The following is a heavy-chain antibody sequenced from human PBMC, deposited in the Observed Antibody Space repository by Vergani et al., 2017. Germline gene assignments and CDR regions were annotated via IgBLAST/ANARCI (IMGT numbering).Heavy chain of an antibody. CDR2: ISGGST. CDR3: AKVLYYDFWSGYFN. V-gene: IGHV3-38-3*01. J-gene: IGHJ4*02. CDR1: GFTVSSNE. Sequence: EVQLVESRGVLVQPGGSLRLSCAASGFTVSSNEMSWVRQAPGKGLEWVSSISGGSTYYADSRKGRFTISRDNSKNTLYLQMNSLRAEDTAVYYCAKVLYYDFWSGYFNWGQGTLVTVSS. D-gene: IGHD3-3*01.